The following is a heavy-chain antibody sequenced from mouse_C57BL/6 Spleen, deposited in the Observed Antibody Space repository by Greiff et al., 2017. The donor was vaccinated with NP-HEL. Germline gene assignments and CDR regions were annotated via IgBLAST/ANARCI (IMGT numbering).Heavy chain of an antibody. J-gene: IGHJ2*01. CDR1: GYSFTGYY. CDR2: INPSTGGT. V-gene: IGHV1-42*01. CDR3: ARKKGFDY. Sequence: EVQLQQSGPELVKPGASVKISCKASGYSFTGYYMNWVKQSPEKSLEWIGEINPSTGGTTYNQKFKAKATLTVDKSSSTAYMQLKSLTSEDSAVYYCARKKGFDYWGQGTTLTVSS.